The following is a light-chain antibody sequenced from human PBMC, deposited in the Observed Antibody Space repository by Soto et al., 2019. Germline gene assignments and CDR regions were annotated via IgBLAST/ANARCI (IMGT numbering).Light chain of an antibody. Sequence: DIQMTQSPSSLSASVGDRVTTTCRASQSIRSYLNWYQQNPGKAPKLLIYAASSLQSGVPSRFSGSGSGTDFTLTISSLQPEDFATYYCQQSYSIPWTFGQGTKVEFK. V-gene: IGKV1-39*01. CDR3: QQSYSIPWT. CDR1: QSIRSY. J-gene: IGKJ1*01. CDR2: AAS.